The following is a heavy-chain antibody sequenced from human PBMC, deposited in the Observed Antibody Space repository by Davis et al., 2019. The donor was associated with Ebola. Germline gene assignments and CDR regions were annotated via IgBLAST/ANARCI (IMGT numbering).Heavy chain of an antibody. Sequence: ASVKVSCKASGYTFTSYGIRWVRQAPGQGLEWMGWISAYNGNTNYAQNVQGRVIMTSDTATTTAYMEVGSLRSDDTAVYYCARAQFPTTSDHWGQGTLVTVSS. CDR3: ARAQFPTTSDH. CDR1: GYTFTSYG. V-gene: IGHV1-18*01. J-gene: IGHJ4*02. CDR2: ISAYNGNT. D-gene: IGHD1-1*01.